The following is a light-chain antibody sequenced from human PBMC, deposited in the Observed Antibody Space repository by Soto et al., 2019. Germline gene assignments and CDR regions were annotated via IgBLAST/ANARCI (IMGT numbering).Light chain of an antibody. J-gene: IGKJ4*01. Sequence: EIVLTQSPGTLSLSPGERATLSCRASQSVSSSYLAWYQQKPGQAPRLLIYGASSRATGIPDRFSGSGSGTDFTLTISRLEPEDFAVYYCQQYGSSPTFGGGTRWRSN. CDR2: GAS. V-gene: IGKV3-20*01. CDR3: QQYGSSPT. CDR1: QSVSSSY.